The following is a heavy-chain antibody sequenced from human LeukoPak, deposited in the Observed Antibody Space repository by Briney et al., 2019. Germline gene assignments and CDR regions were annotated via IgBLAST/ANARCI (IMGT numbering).Heavy chain of an antibody. V-gene: IGHV1-18*01. CDR2: MSAYNRYT. Sequence: ASVKVSCKASGYTFTSYGISWVRQAPGQGLEWMGWMSAYNRYTNSAQKLQGRVTMTTDTSTSTAYMELRSLRSDDTAVYYCARGGSSGWRTPNDDYWGQGTLVTVSS. D-gene: IGHD6-19*01. J-gene: IGHJ4*02. CDR3: ARGGSSGWRTPNDDY. CDR1: GYTFTSYG.